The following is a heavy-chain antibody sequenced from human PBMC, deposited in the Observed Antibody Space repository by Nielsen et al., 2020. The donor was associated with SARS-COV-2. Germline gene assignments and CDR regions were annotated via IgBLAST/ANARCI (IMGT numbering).Heavy chain of an antibody. J-gene: IGHJ6*02. Sequence: SVKVSCKASGFTFTSSAMQLVRQARGQRLEWIGWIVVGSGNTNYAQKFQERVTITRDMSTSTAYMELSSLRSEDTAVYYCAADWGSGSYSGMDVWGQGTTVTVSS. V-gene: IGHV1-58*02. CDR3: AADWGSGSYSGMDV. CDR2: IVVGSGNT. CDR1: GFTFTSSA. D-gene: IGHD3-10*01.